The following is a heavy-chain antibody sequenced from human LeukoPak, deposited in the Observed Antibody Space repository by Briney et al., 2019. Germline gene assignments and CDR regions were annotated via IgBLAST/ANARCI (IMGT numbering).Heavy chain of an antibody. CDR2: IYNSGST. J-gene: IGHJ4*02. CDR3: ARLDLTGPYCFDY. CDR1: GGSISNYY. V-gene: IGHV4-59*01. Sequence: SETLSLTCTVSGGSISNYYWSWIRQPPGKGLEWIGYIYNSGSTNYNPSLKSRVTISVDTSRNQFSLDLISVTAADTAVYFCARLDLTGPYCFDYWGQGTLVTVSS. D-gene: IGHD3-9*01.